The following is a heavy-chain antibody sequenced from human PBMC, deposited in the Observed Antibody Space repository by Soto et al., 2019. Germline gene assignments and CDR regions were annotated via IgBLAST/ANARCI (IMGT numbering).Heavy chain of an antibody. CDR3: AKGRTTATVLDAFDV. CDR1: GITLSSFV. J-gene: IGHJ3*01. V-gene: IGHV3-23*01. CDR2: ISSSGGST. Sequence: GGSLRLSCGASGITLSSFVMSWVRQAPGKGLEWVSGISSSGGSTYYADSVKGRFAISRDNSKTTLFLQMNSLKVEDTAVYYCAKGRTTATVLDAFDVWGQGTSVTVSS.